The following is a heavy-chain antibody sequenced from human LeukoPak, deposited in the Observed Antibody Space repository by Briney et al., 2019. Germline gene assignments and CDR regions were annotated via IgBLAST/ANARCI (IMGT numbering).Heavy chain of an antibody. CDR1: GGSISSGSYY. Sequence: PSETLSLTCTDSGGSISSGSYYWSWIRQPAGKGLEWIGRIYTSGSTNYNPSLKSRVTISVDTSKNQFSLKLSSVTAADTAVYYCARTRWNYYYYMDVWGKGTTVTVSS. V-gene: IGHV4-61*02. CDR2: IYTSGST. D-gene: IGHD4-23*01. CDR3: ARTRWNYYYYMDV. J-gene: IGHJ6*03.